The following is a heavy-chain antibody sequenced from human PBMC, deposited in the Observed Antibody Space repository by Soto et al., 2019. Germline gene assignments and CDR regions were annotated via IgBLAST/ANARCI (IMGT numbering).Heavy chain of an antibody. Sequence: SVKVSCKACGGSFSSYTISWVRQAPGQGLEWMGRIIPILGIANYAQKFQGRVTITADKSTSTAYMELSSLRSEDTAVYYCARDPVYGGNSDAFDIWGQGTMVTVSS. J-gene: IGHJ3*02. CDR1: GGSFSSYT. CDR3: ARDPVYGGNSDAFDI. D-gene: IGHD4-17*01. V-gene: IGHV1-69*04. CDR2: IIPILGIA.